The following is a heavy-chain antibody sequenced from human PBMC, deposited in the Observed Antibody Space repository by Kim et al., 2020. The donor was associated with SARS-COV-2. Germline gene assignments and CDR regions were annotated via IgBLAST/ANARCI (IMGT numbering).Heavy chain of an antibody. Sequence: GGSLRLSCAASGFTFSSYTMSWVRQAPGKGPEWVASISSDSTYVYTADFVKGRFTVSRDNADNSLYLQMNRLSAEDTAVYYCTRHSYGRPAWGQGTLVMVSS. J-gene: IGHJ5*02. CDR2: ISSDSTYV. D-gene: IGHD3-10*01. CDR3: TRHSYGRPA. V-gene: IGHV3-21*01. CDR1: GFTFSSYT.